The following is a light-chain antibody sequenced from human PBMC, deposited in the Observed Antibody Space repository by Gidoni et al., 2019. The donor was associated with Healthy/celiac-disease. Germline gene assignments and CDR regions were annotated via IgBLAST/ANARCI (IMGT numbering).Light chain of an antibody. CDR2: DAS. CDR3: QQRSNWPPRYT. Sequence: EIVLTQSPATLSLSPGERATLSCRASQSVSSYLAWYQQNPGQAPRLLIYDASNRATGIPARFSGSGSGTDFTLTISSLEPEDFAVYYCQQRSNWPPRYTFGQXTKLEIK. CDR1: QSVSSY. J-gene: IGKJ2*01. V-gene: IGKV3-11*01.